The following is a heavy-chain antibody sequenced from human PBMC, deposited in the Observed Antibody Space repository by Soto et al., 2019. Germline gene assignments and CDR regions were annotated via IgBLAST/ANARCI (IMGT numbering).Heavy chain of an antibody. CDR2: IIPILGIA. Sequence: GASVKVSCKASGGTFRSYTISWVRQAPGQGLEWMGRIIPILGIANYAQKFQGRVTITADKSTSTAYMELSSLRSEDTAVYYCARVGYCSSTSCYDGGKFDYWGQGTLVTVSS. V-gene: IGHV1-69*02. CDR1: GGTFRSYT. D-gene: IGHD2-2*03. CDR3: ARVGYCSSTSCYDGGKFDY. J-gene: IGHJ4*02.